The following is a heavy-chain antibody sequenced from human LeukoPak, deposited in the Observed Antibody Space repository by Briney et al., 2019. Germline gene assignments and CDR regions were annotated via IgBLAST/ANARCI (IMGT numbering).Heavy chain of an antibody. CDR1: GYTFSSYD. V-gene: IGHV1-8*01. CDR3: ARGMGGFDYYYYGMDV. Sequence: ASVKVSCKASGYTFSSYDINWVRQATGQGLEWMGWMNPNSGNTGCAQKFQGRVTMTRNTSISTAYMELSSLRSEDTAVYYCARGMGGFDYYYYGMDVWGQGTTVTVSS. J-gene: IGHJ6*02. CDR2: MNPNSGNT. D-gene: IGHD1-26*01.